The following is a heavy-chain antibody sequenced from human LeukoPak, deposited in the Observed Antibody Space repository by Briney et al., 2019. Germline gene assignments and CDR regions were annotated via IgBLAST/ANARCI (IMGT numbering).Heavy chain of an antibody. CDR1: GDSINSSTYS. Sequence: SETLSLPCTVSGDSINSSTYSWGWIRQPPGKGLEYIGSIYYSGNTYYNPSLESRVIISVDTSKNQFSLKLTSVTAADTAVYYCAAALDYWGQGTLVTVSS. V-gene: IGHV4-39*01. J-gene: IGHJ4*02. CDR3: AAALDY. CDR2: IYYSGNT. D-gene: IGHD2-15*01.